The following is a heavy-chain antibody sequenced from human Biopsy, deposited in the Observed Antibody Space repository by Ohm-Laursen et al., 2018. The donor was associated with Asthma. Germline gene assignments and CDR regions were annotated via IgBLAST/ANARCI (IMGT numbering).Heavy chain of an antibody. CDR1: GFSFSEFV. D-gene: IGHD3-22*01. Sequence: RSLRLSCAATGFSFSEFVMHWVRQAPGKRLEWVAVISYDGSTKYYADSVKGRFTISRDNSKNTLYLQMHSLRAEDTAVYYCARGDSSNWSHYYFDYWGQGTLVTVSS. J-gene: IGHJ4*02. V-gene: IGHV3-30*03. CDR2: ISYDGSTK. CDR3: ARGDSSNWSHYYFDY.